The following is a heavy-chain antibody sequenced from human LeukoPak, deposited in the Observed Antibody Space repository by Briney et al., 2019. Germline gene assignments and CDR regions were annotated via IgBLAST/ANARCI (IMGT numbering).Heavy chain of an antibody. CDR1: GGSISVYY. J-gene: IGHJ4*02. CDR3: ARGSPLDY. CDR2: INRSGST. Sequence: SETLSLTCTVSGGSISVYYWSWIRQPPGKGLEWIGEINRSGSTNYNPSLKSRVTISVDTSKNQFSLKLSSVTAADTAVYYCARGSPLDYWGQGTLVTVSS. V-gene: IGHV4-34*01.